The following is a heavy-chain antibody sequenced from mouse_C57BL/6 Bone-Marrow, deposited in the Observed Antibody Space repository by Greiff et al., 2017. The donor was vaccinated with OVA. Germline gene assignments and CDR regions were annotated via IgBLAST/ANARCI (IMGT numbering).Heavy chain of an antibody. Sequence: QVQLQQPGAELVRPGTSVKLSCKASGYTFTSYWMHWVKQRPGQGLEWIGVIDPSDSYTNYNQKFKGKATLTVDTSSSTAYMQLSSLTSDDSAVYYCARSNWDYYGSSYGFDYWGQGTTLTVSS. V-gene: IGHV1-59*01. CDR3: ARSNWDYYGSSYGFDY. CDR2: IDPSDSYT. CDR1: GYTFTSYW. D-gene: IGHD1-1*01. J-gene: IGHJ2*01.